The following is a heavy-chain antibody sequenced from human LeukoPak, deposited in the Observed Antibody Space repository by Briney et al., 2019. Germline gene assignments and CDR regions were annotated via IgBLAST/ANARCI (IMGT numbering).Heavy chain of an antibody. J-gene: IGHJ5*02. CDR3: ARQGDTAYNWFDP. V-gene: IGHV4-4*07. Sequence: SETLSLTCTVSGGSISSYSWRWIRQPAGKGLEWIGRIYSSGSTNYNPSLKSRVTISVDTSKNQFSLKLSSVTAADTAVYYCARQGDTAYNWFDPWGQGTLATVSS. CDR1: GGSISSYS. CDR2: IYSSGST. D-gene: IGHD5-18*01.